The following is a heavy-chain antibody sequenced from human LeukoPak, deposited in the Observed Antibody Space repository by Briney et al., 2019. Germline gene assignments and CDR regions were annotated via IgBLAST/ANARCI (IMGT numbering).Heavy chain of an antibody. J-gene: IGHJ3*02. D-gene: IGHD2-2*01. CDR3: ARNKRFLMPRAFDI. CDR1: GYTFTCYG. Sequence: ASVKVSCKASGYTFTCYGINWVRQATGQGLEWMGWMNPNSGNTGYAQKFQGRVTMTRNTSISTAYMELSSLRSEDTAVYYCARNKRFLMPRAFDIWGQGTMVTVSS. CDR2: MNPNSGNT. V-gene: IGHV1-8*01.